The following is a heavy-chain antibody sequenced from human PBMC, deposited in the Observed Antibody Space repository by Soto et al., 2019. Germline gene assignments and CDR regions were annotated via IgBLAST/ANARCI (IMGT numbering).Heavy chain of an antibody. D-gene: IGHD6-6*01. CDR1: GGSFSGYY. Sequence: SETLSLTCAVYGGSFSGYYWSWIRQPPGKGLEWIGEINHSGSTNYNPSLKSRVTISVDTSKNQFSLKLSSVTAADTAVYYCARGRCTARPGYYYYYGMDVWGQGTTVTVSS. J-gene: IGHJ6*02. V-gene: IGHV4-34*01. CDR2: INHSGST. CDR3: ARGRCTARPGYYYYYGMDV.